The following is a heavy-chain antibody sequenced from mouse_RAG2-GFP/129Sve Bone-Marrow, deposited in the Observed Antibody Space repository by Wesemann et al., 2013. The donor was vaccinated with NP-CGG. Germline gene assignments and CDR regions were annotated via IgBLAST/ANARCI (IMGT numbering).Heavy chain of an antibody. CDR2: ISYSGST. CDR3: ARSYYGNYPFAY. D-gene: IGHD2-10*01. V-gene: IGHV3-8*02. Sequence: EYAGYISYSGSTYYNPSLKSRISITRDTSKNQYYLQLNSVTTEDTATYYCARSYYGNYPFAYWGQGTLVTVSA. J-gene: IGHJ3*01.